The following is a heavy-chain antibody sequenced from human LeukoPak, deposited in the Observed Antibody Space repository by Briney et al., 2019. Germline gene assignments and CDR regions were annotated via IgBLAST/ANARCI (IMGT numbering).Heavy chain of an antibody. CDR3: ARPSGLLDSHDAFDI. CDR2: ISAYNGNT. CDR1: GYTFTGYY. J-gene: IGHJ3*02. V-gene: IGHV1-2*02. Sequence: ASVTVSCKASGYTFTGYYIHWVRQAPGQGLEWMGWISAYNGNTNYAQKLQGRVTMTRNTSISTAYMELSSLRSDDTAVYYCARPSGLLDSHDAFDIWGQGTMVTVSS. D-gene: IGHD1-26*01.